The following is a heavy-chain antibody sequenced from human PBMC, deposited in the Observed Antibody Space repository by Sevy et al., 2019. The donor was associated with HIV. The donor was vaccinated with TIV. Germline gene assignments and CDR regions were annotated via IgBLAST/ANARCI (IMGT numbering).Heavy chain of an antibody. J-gene: IGHJ6*02. CDR3: ARVGYYYGSGSYYPKNYYYYDGMDV. D-gene: IGHD3-10*01. V-gene: IGHV4-59*13. CDR1: GGSISSYY. Sequence: SETLSLTCTVSGGSISSYYWSWIRQPPGKGLEWIGYIYYSGSTNYNPSLKSRVTISVDTSKNQFSLKLSFVTASDTAVYYCARVGYYYGSGSYYPKNYYYYDGMDVWGQGTTVTVSS. CDR2: IYYSGST.